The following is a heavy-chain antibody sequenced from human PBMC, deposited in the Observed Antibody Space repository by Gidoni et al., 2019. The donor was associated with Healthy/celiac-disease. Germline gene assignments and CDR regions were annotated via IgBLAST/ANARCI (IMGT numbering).Heavy chain of an antibody. J-gene: IGHJ4*02. D-gene: IGHD5-18*01. CDR2: INGNGGST. CDR1: GFTFDDYG. Sequence: EVQLVESGGGVVRPGGSLRLSCASSGFTFDDYGMSWVRQAPGKGLEWVSGINGNGGSTGYADSVKGRFTISRDNAKNSLYLQMNRLRAEDTALYYCARVTGYSYGYFVGYFDYWGQGTLVTVSS. V-gene: IGHV3-20*04. CDR3: ARVTGYSYGYFVGYFDY.